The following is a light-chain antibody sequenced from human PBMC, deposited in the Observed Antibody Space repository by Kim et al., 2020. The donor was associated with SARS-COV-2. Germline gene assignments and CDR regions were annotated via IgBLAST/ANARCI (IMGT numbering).Light chain of an antibody. CDR1: KLGDKY. CDR3: QAWDSSTGV. CDR2: QDS. Sequence: SYELTQPPSVSVSPGQTASITCSGDKLGDKYACWYQQKPGQSPVLVIYQDSKRPSGIPERFTGSNSGNKATLTISGTQAIDEADYYCQAWDSSTGVFGTGTKVTV. V-gene: IGLV3-1*01. J-gene: IGLJ1*01.